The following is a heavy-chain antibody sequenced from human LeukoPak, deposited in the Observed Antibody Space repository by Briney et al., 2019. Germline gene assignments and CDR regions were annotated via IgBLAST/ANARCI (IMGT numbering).Heavy chain of an antibody. Sequence: PGGSLRLSCAASGFTFSSYSMNWVRQAPGKGLEWVSSISSSSSYIYYADPVKGRFTISRDNAKNSLYLQMNSLRAEDTAVYYCAKTGPIAARPSFDYWGQGTLVTVSS. D-gene: IGHD6-6*01. V-gene: IGHV3-21*01. CDR2: ISSSSSYI. CDR1: GFTFSSYS. J-gene: IGHJ4*02. CDR3: AKTGPIAARPSFDY.